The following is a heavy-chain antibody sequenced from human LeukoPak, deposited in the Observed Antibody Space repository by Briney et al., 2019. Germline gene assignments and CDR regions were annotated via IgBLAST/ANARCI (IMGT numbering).Heavy chain of an antibody. D-gene: IGHD2-15*01. CDR2: INHSGGT. CDR1: GGSLSGYY. Sequence: PSETLSLTCAVYGGSLSGYYWSWIRQSPGKELEWIGEINHSGGTNYNASLKSRVTISVDTSKKQFSLKLSSVTAADTAVYYCARGRAVAPNYYYCGMDVWGRGTTVTVSS. J-gene: IGHJ6*02. V-gene: IGHV4-34*01. CDR3: ARGRAVAPNYYYCGMDV.